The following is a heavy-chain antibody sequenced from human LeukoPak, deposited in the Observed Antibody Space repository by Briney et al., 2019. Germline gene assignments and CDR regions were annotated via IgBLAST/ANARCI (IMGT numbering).Heavy chain of an antibody. CDR3: ATGGKNIAAAGTGY. CDR1: GFTFSSYS. V-gene: IGHV3-21*01. D-gene: IGHD6-13*01. CDR2: ISSSSSCI. Sequence: PGGSLRLSCAASGFTFSSYSMNWVRQAPGKGLEWVSSISSSSSCIYYADSVKGRFTISRDNAKNSLYLQMNSLRAEDTAVYYCATGGKNIAAAGTGYWGQGTLVTVSS. J-gene: IGHJ4*02.